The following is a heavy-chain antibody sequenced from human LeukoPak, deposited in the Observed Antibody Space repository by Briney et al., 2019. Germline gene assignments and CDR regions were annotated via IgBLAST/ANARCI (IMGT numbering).Heavy chain of an antibody. Sequence: LRLSCAASGFTFSSHGMSWVRQAPGKGLEWVSGISWNSGSIGYADSVKGRFTISRDNAKNSLYLQVNSLRAEDTALYYCAKDGEDSLSYYMDVWGKGTTVTISS. J-gene: IGHJ6*03. CDR2: ISWNSGSI. D-gene: IGHD3-10*01. CDR1: GFTFSSHG. V-gene: IGHV3-9*01. CDR3: AKDGEDSLSYYMDV.